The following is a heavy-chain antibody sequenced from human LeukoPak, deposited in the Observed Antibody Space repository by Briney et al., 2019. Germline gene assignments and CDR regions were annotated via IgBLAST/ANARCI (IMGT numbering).Heavy chain of an antibody. CDR3: ARGVWYYDSSGSRPLNDY. D-gene: IGHD3-22*01. V-gene: IGHV3-21*01. CDR1: GFTFSSYE. J-gene: IGHJ4*02. Sequence: NPGGSLRLSCAASGFTFSSYEMNWVRQAPGKGLEWVSSISSSSSYIYYADSVKGRFTISRDNAKNSLYLQMNSLRAEDTAVYYCARGVWYYDSSGSRPLNDYWGQGTLVTVSS. CDR2: ISSSSSYI.